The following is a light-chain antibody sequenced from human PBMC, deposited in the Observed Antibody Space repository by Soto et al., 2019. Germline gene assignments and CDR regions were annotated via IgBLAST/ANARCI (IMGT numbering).Light chain of an antibody. V-gene: IGLV2-23*01. CDR3: CSYTGKNAFFV. J-gene: IGLJ1*01. CDR2: KGS. Sequence: QSVLTQPASVSGSLGQSVTISCIGISTEIGSFNLVSWYQQHVGKAPKLLIYKGSERPSGISHRFSGSTSGKTTSLTISGLQADDEASYYCCSYTGKNAFFVFGSGTKVTVL. CDR1: STEIGSFNL.